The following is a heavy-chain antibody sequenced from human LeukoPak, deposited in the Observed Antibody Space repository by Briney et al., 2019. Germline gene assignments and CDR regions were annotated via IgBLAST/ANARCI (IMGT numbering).Heavy chain of an antibody. CDR1: GYTFTGYY. CDR3: ARVYCSSTSCSHHFDY. V-gene: IGHV1-2*02. D-gene: IGHD2-2*01. J-gene: IGHJ4*02. CDR2: INPNSGGT. Sequence: ASVKVSCKASGYTFTGYYMHWVRQAPGRGLEWMGWINPNSGGTNYAQKFQGRVTMTRDTSISTAYMELSRLRSDDTAVYYCARVYCSSTSCSHHFDYWGQGTLVTVSS.